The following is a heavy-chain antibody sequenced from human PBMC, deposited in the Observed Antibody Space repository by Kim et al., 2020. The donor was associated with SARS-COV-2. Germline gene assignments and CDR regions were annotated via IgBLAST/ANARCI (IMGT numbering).Heavy chain of an antibody. D-gene: IGHD2-8*01. CDR1: GNTLTRYH. CDR2: IDPSGGST. Sequence: ASVKVSCKASGNTLTRYHIHWVRQAPGQGLEWMGIIDPSGGSTSYAQKFQGRVSMTRDASSSTVSMELRSLRSDDTAIYYCATVKLARVLTFYSWGQGTL. V-gene: IGHV1-46*01. CDR3: ATVKLARVLTFYS. J-gene: IGHJ4*02.